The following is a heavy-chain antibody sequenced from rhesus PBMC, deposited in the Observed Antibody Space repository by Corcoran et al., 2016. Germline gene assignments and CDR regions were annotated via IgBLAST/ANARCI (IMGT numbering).Heavy chain of an antibody. CDR3: ARGYSSGWSYNYGLDS. CDR2: IYGSSGST. CDR1: GYSISSNY. Sequence: QVQLQESGPGLVKPSETLSLTCAVSGYSISSNYWSWIRQPPGKRLEWIGYIYGSSGSTYYNPSLKSRVTISTDTSKNQFSLKLSSVTAADTAVYYCARGYSSGWSYNYGLDSWGQGVVVTVSS. D-gene: IGHD6S26*01. V-gene: IGHV4-147*01. J-gene: IGHJ6*01.